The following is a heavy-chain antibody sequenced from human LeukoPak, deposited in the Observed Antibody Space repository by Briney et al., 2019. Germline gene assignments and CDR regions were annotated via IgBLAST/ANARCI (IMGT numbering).Heavy chain of an antibody. CDR1: GFTFSSYS. D-gene: IGHD3-22*01. CDR3: AKSSGYYPLKTQEDY. CDR2: ISGSGGTT. V-gene: IGHV3-23*01. Sequence: GGSLRLSCAASGFTFSSYSMSWVRQAPGKGLEWVSAISGSGGTTYYADSVKGRFTISRDNSKNTLYLQMNSLRAEDTAVYYCAKSSGYYPLKTQEDYWGQGTLVTVSS. J-gene: IGHJ4*02.